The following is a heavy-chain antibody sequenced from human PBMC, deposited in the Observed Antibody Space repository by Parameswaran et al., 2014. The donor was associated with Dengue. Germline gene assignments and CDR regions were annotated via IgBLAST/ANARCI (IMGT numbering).Heavy chain of an antibody. Sequence: SETLSLTCTVSGGSISSSSYYWGWIRQPPGKGLEWIGEINHSGSTNYNPSLKSRVTISVDTSKNQFSLKLSSVTAADTAVYYCARPVVPAARGVNWFDPWGQGTLVTVSS. D-gene: IGHD2-2*01. J-gene: IGHJ5*02. CDR1: GGSISSSSYY. CDR2: INHSGST. V-gene: IGHV4-39*07. CDR3: ARPVVPAARGVNWFDP.